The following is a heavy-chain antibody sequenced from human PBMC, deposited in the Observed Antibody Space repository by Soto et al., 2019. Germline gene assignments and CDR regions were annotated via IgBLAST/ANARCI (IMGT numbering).Heavy chain of an antibody. J-gene: IGHJ6*03. CDR3: ARLYSGYDLDYYYYYYYMDV. CDR2: IYYSGST. Sequence: SETLSLTCTVSGGSISSYYWSWIRQPPGKGLEWIGYIYYSGSTNYNPSLKSRVTIPVDTSKNQFSLKLSSVTAADTAVYYCARLYSGYDLDYYYYYYYMDVWGKGTTVTVSS. V-gene: IGHV4-59*01. CDR1: GGSISSYY. D-gene: IGHD5-12*01.